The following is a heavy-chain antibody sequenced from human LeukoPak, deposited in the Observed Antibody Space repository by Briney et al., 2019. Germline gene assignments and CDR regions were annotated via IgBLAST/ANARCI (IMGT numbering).Heavy chain of an antibody. CDR2: IRYDGSNK. Sequence: GGSLRLSCAASRFTFSNYGMHWVRQAPGKGLEWVAFIRYDGSNKYYADSVKGRFTISRDNAKNSLYLQMNSLRAEDTAVYYCARDWYDSSGYYDYWGQGTLVTVSS. J-gene: IGHJ4*02. D-gene: IGHD3-22*01. V-gene: IGHV3-30*02. CDR1: RFTFSNYG. CDR3: ARDWYDSSGYYDY.